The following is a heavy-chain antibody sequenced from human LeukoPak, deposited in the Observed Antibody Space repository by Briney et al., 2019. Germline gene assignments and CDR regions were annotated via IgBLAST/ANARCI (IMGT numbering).Heavy chain of an antibody. CDR2: INHSGST. J-gene: IGHJ6*03. CDR3: ARRAGNYYYYYMDV. CDR1: GGSFSGYY. Sequence: SETLSLTCAVYGGSFSGYYWSWIRQPPGKGLEWIGEINHSGSTNYNPSLKSRVTISVDTSKNQFSLKLSSVTAADTAVYYCARRAGNYYYYYMDVWGEGTTVTVSS. V-gene: IGHV4-34*01. D-gene: IGHD6-19*01.